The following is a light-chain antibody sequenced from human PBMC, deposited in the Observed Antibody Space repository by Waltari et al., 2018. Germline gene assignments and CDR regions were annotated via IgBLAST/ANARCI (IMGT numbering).Light chain of an antibody. CDR2: EGT. Sequence: QSALTQPASVSGSPGQSITISCTASTSDAGGYNLVFWSLQFPNTAPQLIIYEGTRRPSGVSSRFSASKSGNTASLTISGLQAEDEALYFCSSYARSDNSVLFGGGTQLSVL. CDR1: TSDAGGYNL. J-gene: IGLJ2*01. V-gene: IGLV2-23*01. CDR3: SSYARSDNSVL.